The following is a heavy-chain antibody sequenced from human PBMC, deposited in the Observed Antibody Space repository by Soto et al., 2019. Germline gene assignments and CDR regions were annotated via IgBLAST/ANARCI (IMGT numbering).Heavy chain of an antibody. J-gene: IGHJ4*02. CDR3: ASEGYSYGIDY. V-gene: IGHV1-58*01. CDR2: IVVDSGDT. D-gene: IGHD5-18*01. CDR1: GFTFTSSA. Sequence: SVKVSSKASGFTFTSSAVQWVRQARGQRLEWIGWIVVDSGDTNYAQKFQGWVTMTRDTSTSTAYMELSRLRSDDTAVYYCASEGYSYGIDYWGKGPLVTVSS.